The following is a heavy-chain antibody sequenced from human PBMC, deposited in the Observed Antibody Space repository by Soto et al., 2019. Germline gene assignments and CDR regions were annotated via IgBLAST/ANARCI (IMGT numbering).Heavy chain of an antibody. CDR1: GYTFTSSG. Sequence: GASVKVSCKASGYTFTSSGISWVRQAPGQGLEWMGWISTDNGNTNYAQHLQGRVSMTTDTSTSTAYMDLRSLRSDDTAVYYCARDQGITTFGLYSMYYYVMDVCGQGTTVTVS. V-gene: IGHV1-18*01. D-gene: IGHD3-3*01. CDR3: ARDQGITTFGLYSMYYYVMDV. CDR2: ISTDNGNT. J-gene: IGHJ6*02.